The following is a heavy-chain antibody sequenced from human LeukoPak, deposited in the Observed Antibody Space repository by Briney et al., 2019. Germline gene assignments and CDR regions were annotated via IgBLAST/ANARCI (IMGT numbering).Heavy chain of an antibody. D-gene: IGHD5-24*01. V-gene: IGHV3-21*05. CDR3: ARDLMLQY. J-gene: IGHJ4*02. CDR1: GFTFSSYS. Sequence: GGSLRLSCAASGFTFSSYSMNWVRQAPGKGLEWVSYISSSSSYIYYADSVKGRFTISRDNAKNSLYLQMNSLRAEDTAVYYCARDLMLQYWGQGTLVTVSS. CDR2: ISSSSSYI.